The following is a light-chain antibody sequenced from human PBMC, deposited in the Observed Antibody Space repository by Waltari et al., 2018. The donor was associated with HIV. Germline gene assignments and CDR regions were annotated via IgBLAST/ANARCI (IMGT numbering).Light chain of an antibody. CDR2: QIS. J-gene: IGKJ1*01. CDR3: MQSTQFPRS. CDR1: QSLVHSDGNTY. V-gene: IGKV2-24*01. Sequence: DVVLTQTPLSSPVTVGQPASNSCRSSQSLVHSDGNTYLNWLHQRPGQPPRLLIYQISKRFSGVPDRFSGSGAGTDFTLRISRVEVEDVGVYYCMQSTQFPRSFGQGTKVEIK.